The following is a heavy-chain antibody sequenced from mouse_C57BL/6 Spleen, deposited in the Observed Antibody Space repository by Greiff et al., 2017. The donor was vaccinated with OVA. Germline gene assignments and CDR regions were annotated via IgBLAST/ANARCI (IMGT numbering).Heavy chain of an antibody. D-gene: IGHD2-1*01. CDR3: ARHDYYGNYFDY. CDR2: ISSGGSYT. CDR1: GFTFSSYG. Sequence: DVKLVESGGDLVKPGGSLKLSCAASGFTFSSYGMSWVRQTPDQRLEWVATISSGGSYTYYPDSVKGRFTISRDNAKNTLYLQMSSLKSEDTAMYYCARHDYYGNYFDYWGQGTTLTVAS. J-gene: IGHJ2*01. V-gene: IGHV5-6*02.